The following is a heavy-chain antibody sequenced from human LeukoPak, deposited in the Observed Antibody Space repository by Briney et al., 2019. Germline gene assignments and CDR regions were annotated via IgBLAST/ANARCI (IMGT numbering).Heavy chain of an antibody. CDR1: AFXFSSYA. V-gene: IGHV3-23*01. Sequence: GGSLRLSRGASAFXFSSYAISWVGQAPGKGLEWVSCISGRGGSTYYADSLKGRFTISRDNSKNTLYLQMNSLSADGTAVSYCAKDLSYDSSGYSYWGQGTLVTVSS. CDR3: AKDLSYDSSGYSY. D-gene: IGHD3-22*01. J-gene: IGHJ4*02. CDR2: ISGRGGST.